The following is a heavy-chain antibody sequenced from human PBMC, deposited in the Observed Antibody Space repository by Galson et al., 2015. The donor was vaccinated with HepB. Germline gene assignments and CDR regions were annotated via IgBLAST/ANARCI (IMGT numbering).Heavy chain of an antibody. CDR2: ISYEGRDQ. V-gene: IGHV3-30*04. CDR1: GFTSGDYA. J-gene: IGHJ1*01. CDR3: ARGGMGAVPSKEYFDL. Sequence: SLRLSCAASGFTSGDYAIHWLRQGPGKGLEWVAAISYEGRDQYYADSVKGRFTIFRDNSRNTLYLQMNSLRTEDTAVYYAARGGMGAVPSKEYFDLGGQGTLVTVSS. D-gene: IGHD1-26*01.